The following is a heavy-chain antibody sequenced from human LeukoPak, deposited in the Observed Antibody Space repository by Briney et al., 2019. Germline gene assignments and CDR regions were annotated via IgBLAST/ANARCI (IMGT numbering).Heavy chain of an antibody. CDR3: ARDNYLLATRKYYDILTGPPPRYYYYGMDV. CDR1: GYSFTGFY. D-gene: IGHD3-9*01. CDR2: INPNSGGT. J-gene: IGHJ6*02. Sequence: ASVKVSCKASGYSFTGFYMHWVRQAPGQGLEWMGWINPNSGGTNNAQKFQGRVTMTRDTSISTAYMELSALRSDDTAVYYCARDNYLLATRKYYDILTGPPPRYYYYGMDVWGQGTTVTVSS. V-gene: IGHV1-2*02.